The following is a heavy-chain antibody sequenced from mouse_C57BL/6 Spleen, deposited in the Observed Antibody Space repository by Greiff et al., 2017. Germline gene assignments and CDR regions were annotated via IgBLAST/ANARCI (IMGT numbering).Heavy chain of an antibody. CDR1: GYTFTSYW. J-gene: IGHJ4*01. D-gene: IGHD1-1*01. V-gene: IGHV1-7*01. CDR2: INPSSGYT. CDR3: AREITTGAMDY. Sequence: VMLVESGAELAKPGASVKLSCKASGYTFTSYWMHWVKQRPGQGLEWIGYINPSSGYTKYNQKFKDKATLTADTSSTTAYMQLSSLTAEDSAVYYCAREITTGAMDYWGQGTSVTVSS.